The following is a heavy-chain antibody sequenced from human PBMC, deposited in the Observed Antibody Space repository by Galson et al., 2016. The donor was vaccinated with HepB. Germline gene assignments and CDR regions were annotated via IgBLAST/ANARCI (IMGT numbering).Heavy chain of an antibody. V-gene: IGHV3-33*01. CDR2: IWYDGSNN. J-gene: IGHJ6*02. CDR3: ARDVRPRQPHYYGMDV. D-gene: IGHD1-1*01. Sequence: SLRLSCAAYGFPFSSYGMHWVRQAPGKGLERVGFIWYDGSNNFYEDSVKGRFTISRDNSKNTLYLQMNSLRAEDTSVYYCARDVRPRQPHYYGMDVWGQGTTVTVSS. CDR1: GFPFSSYG.